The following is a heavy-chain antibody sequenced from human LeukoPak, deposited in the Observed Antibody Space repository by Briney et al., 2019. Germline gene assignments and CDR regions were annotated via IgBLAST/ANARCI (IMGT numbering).Heavy chain of an antibody. Sequence: SQTLSLTCTVSGGSISSGGYYWSWLRQHPGTGLEWIGYIYYSGSTYYNPSLKSRVTISVDTSKNQFSLKLSSVTAADTAVYYCARHYYDSSGYNLDYWGQATLATVSS. V-gene: IGHV4-31*03. J-gene: IGHJ4*02. CDR1: GGSISSGGYY. CDR2: IYYSGST. CDR3: ARHYYDSSGYNLDY. D-gene: IGHD3-22*01.